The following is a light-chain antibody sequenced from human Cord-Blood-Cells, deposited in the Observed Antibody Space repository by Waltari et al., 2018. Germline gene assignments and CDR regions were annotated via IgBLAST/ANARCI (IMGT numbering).Light chain of an antibody. Sequence: EIVLTQSPATLSLSPGERATLSCRASQSVSSYLAWYQQKPGQAPRLLIYDASNRATGIPARFSGSGSGTDFTLTISSLEPEDFAVYYCQQRSNWPPETFGG. CDR2: DAS. V-gene: IGKV3-11*01. CDR1: QSVSSY. CDR3: QQRSNWPPET. J-gene: IGKJ4*01.